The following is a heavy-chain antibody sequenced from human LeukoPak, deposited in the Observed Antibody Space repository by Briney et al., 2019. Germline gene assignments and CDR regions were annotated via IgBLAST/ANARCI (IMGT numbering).Heavy chain of an antibody. V-gene: IGHV3-7*04. J-gene: IGHJ4*02. CDR3: ARGLTRSDH. CDR1: GFTFSSYW. CDR2: IKEDGSQK. Sequence: GGSLRLSCAASGFTFSSYWMSWVRQSPGKGLEWVANIKEDGSQKYYVDSVKGRFTISRDNAKNSLYLQVNSLRGEDTAVYYCARGLTRSDHWGQGTLVTVSS.